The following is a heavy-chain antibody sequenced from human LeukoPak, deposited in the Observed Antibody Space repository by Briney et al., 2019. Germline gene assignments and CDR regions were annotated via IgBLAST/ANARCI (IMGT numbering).Heavy chain of an antibody. J-gene: IGHJ4*02. CDR3: AKQESYYDFWSGYKWYYFDY. CDR1: GFTFSSYG. Sequence: GGSLRLSCAASGFTFSSYGMHWVRQAPGKGLEWVAFIRYDGSNKYYADSVKGRFTISRDNSKNTLYLHMNSLRAEDTAVYYCAKQESYYDFWSGYKWYYFDYWGQGTLVTVSS. D-gene: IGHD3-3*01. V-gene: IGHV3-30*02. CDR2: IRYDGSNK.